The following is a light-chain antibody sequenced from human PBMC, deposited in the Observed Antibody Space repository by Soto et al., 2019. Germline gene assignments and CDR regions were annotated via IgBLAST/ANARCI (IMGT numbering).Light chain of an antibody. CDR3: QSYDSSLSVGV. CDR2: GNS. J-gene: IGLJ3*02. Sequence: QSVLTQPPSVSGAPGQRVTISCTGSSSNIGAGYDVHWYQQLPGTAPKLLIYGNSNRPSGVPDRFSGSKSGTSASLAITGLQAEDEADYYCQSYDSSLSVGVFGGGPSSPS. V-gene: IGLV1-40*01. CDR1: SSNIGAGYD.